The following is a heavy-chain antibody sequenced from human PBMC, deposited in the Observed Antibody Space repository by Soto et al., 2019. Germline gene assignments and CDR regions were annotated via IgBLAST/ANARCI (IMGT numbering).Heavy chain of an antibody. D-gene: IGHD4-17*01. CDR3: ARDTVLTGLFDL. CDR1: GGSIGSYH. Sequence: SETLSLTCTVSGGSIGSYHWSWVRQPPGKGLEWIASVYYTGTTNYNPSLGSRVTISIDAPENQISLKLTSVTAADTAFYYCARDTVLTGLFDLWGQGTLVTVSS. V-gene: IGHV4-59*01. CDR2: VYYTGTT. J-gene: IGHJ5*02.